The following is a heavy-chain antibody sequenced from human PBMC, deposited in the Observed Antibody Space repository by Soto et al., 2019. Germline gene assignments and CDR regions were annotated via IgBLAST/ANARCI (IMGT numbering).Heavy chain of an antibody. J-gene: IGHJ4*02. D-gene: IGHD1-1*01. CDR2: ISAYNGNT. CDR3: AREMGTIFYD. Sequence: GASVKVSCKASGYTFTSYGLSWVRQAPGQGLEWMGWISAYNGNTNYAQKLQGRVTMTRDTSARIAYMELGSLRSDDTAVYYCAREMGTIFYDWGQGTLVTVSS. V-gene: IGHV1-18*04. CDR1: GYTFTSYG.